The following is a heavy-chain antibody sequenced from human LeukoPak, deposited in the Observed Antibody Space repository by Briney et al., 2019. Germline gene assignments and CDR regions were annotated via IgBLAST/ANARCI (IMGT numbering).Heavy chain of an antibody. CDR1: GVSISSSNSY. CDR3: ARQTGSGLFILP. V-gene: IGHV4-39*01. CDR2: IYYSGNT. D-gene: IGHD3/OR15-3a*01. Sequence: SETLSLTCTVSGVSISSSNSYWGWIRQPPGKGLEWIGSIYYSGNTYYNASLKSQVSISIGTSKNQFSLRLTSVTAADTAVYYCARQTGSGLFILPGGQGTLVTVSS. J-gene: IGHJ4*02.